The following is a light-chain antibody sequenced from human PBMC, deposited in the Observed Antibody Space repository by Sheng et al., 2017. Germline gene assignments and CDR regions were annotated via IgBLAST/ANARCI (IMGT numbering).Light chain of an antibody. V-gene: IGKV3-20*01. Sequence: ETVLTQSPGTLSLSPGERATLSCRASQSVESSNLAWYQQKPGQAPRILIYGASTRATGIPDRFSGSGSGTDFTLTISRLEPEDFAIYYCQQYGSPYTFGQGPSWRS. CDR1: QSVESSN. CDR3: QQYGSPYT. J-gene: IGKJ2*01. CDR2: GAS.